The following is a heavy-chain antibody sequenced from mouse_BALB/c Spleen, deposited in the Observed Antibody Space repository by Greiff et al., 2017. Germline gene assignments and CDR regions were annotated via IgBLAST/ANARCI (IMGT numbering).Heavy chain of an antibody. CDR1: GFTFSSFG. D-gene: IGHD4-1*02. Sequence: EVNLVESGGGLVQPGGSRKLSCAASGFTFSSFGMHWVRQAPEKGLEWVAYISSGSSTIYYADTVKGRFTISRDNPKNTLFLQMTSLRSEDTAMYYCARSTGKWFAYWGQGTLVTVSA. CDR2: ISSGSSTI. V-gene: IGHV5-17*02. CDR3: ARSTGKWFAY. J-gene: IGHJ3*01.